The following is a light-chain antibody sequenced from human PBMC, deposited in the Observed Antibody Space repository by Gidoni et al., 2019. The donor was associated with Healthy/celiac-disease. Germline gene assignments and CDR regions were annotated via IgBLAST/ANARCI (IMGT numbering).Light chain of an antibody. CDR1: NIGSKS. V-gene: IGLV3-21*02. J-gene: IGLJ2*01. Sequence: SYVLTPPPPLSAAPGQTARITCGGNNIGSKSVHWYQQKPGQAPVLVVYDDSDRPSGIPERFSGSNSGNTATLTISRVEAGDEADYYCQVWDSSSDHVVFGGGTKLTVL. CDR2: DDS. CDR3: QVWDSSSDHVV.